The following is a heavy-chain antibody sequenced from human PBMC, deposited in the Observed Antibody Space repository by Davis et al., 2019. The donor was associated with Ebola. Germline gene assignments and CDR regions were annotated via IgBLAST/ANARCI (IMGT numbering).Heavy chain of an antibody. V-gene: IGHV4-59*11. Sequence: MPSETLSPTCTVSAGSIRTHYWSWIRQSPGKGLEWIGYSYYGGRTDYNPSLQSRAFISVDTSKNHFSLNLNAVTAADTAIYYCARSVFYDSTGYYVHWFYDLWGRGTLVTVSS. D-gene: IGHD3-22*01. J-gene: IGHJ2*01. CDR1: AGSIRTHY. CDR2: SYYGGRT. CDR3: ARSVFYDSTGYYVHWFYDL.